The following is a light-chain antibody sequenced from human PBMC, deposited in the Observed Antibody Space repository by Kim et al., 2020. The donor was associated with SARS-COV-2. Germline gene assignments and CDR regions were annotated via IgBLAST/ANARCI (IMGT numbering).Light chain of an antibody. J-gene: IGLJ1*01. V-gene: IGLV3-1*01. Sequence: SYELTQPPSVSVAPGQTASITCSGDELGKKYTSWYQQKPGQSPVVVMYQDDKRPSGIPERFSGSNAGSTATLTISGTQAIDEADYYCQAWVSSSYV. CDR3: QAWVSSSYV. CDR1: ELGKKY. CDR2: QDD.